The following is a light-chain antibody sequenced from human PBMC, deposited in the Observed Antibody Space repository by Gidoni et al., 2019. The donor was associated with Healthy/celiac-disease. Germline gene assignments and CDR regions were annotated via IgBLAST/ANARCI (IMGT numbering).Light chain of an antibody. Sequence: QSALTQPASVSGSPGQSITISCTGTSSDVGGYNYVSWYQQHPGKAPKLMIYDVSNRPSGVSNRFSGSKSGNTASLTISGLQAEDEDDYYCRSYTSSSTLEIGGGTKLTVL. V-gene: IGLV2-14*03. J-gene: IGLJ2*01. CDR2: DVS. CDR3: RSYTSSSTLE. CDR1: SSDVGGYNY.